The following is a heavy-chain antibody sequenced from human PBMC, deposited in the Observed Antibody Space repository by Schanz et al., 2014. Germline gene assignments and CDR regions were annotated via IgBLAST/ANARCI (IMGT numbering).Heavy chain of an antibody. CDR1: GFTFRDYY. Sequence: QVQLVESGGGLVKPGGSLRLSCAASGFTFRDYYMSWIRQAPGKGLEWVSDISSGSSYANYADSVKGRFTISRDNAKNSLYLQTNSLRAEDTAVYYCASPSGYSDYGTYFDFWGQGTLVTVSS. CDR2: ISSGSSYA. V-gene: IGHV3-11*05. J-gene: IGHJ4*02. CDR3: ASPSGYSDYGTYFDF. D-gene: IGHD5-12*01.